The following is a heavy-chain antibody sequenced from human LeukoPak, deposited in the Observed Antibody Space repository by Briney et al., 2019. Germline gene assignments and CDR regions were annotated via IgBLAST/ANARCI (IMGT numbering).Heavy chain of an antibody. V-gene: IGHV3-74*01. Sequence: PGGSLRLSCAASGFTFSNYWMHWVRQAPGKGLVWVSRINSDGSSTRYADSVKGRFTIPRDNAKNTLYLQMNSLRAEDTAVYYCARVDNRALLHWGQGTLVTVSS. D-gene: IGHD2-2*03. J-gene: IGHJ4*02. CDR2: INSDGSST. CDR3: ARVDNRALLH. CDR1: GFTFSNYW.